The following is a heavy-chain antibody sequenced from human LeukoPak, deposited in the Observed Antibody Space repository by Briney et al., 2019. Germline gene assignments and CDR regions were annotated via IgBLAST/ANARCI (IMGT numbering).Heavy chain of an antibody. V-gene: IGHV3-23*01. D-gene: IGHD2-8*02. Sequence: PGGSLRLSCAASGFSFSSYPMSWVRQAPGRGLEWVSTFSNSGGTTYYADSVKGRFTVSRDNSENMLYLQMNNLRAEDTAVYYCAKGLLLDYYYGVDVWGRGTTVTVSS. CDR3: AKGLLLDYYYGVDV. CDR2: FSNSGGTT. CDR1: GFSFSSYP. J-gene: IGHJ6*02.